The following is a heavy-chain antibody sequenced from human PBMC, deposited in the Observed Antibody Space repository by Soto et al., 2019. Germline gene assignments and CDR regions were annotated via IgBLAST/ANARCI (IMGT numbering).Heavy chain of an antibody. CDR2: IYYSGST. CDR1: GGSISSYY. V-gene: IGHV4-59*01. J-gene: IGHJ6*02. CDR3: ARARYQLLHPYYYGMDV. D-gene: IGHD2-2*01. Sequence: TLSLTCTVSGGSISSYYWSWIRQPPGKGLEWIGYIYYSGSTNYNPSLKSRVTISVDTSKNQFSLKLSSVTAADSAVYYCARARYQLLHPYYYGMDVWGQGTTVTVSS.